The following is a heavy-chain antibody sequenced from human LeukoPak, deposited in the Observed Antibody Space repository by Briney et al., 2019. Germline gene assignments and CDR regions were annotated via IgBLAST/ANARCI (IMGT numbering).Heavy chain of an antibody. CDR2: ISSSSSYT. CDR1: GFTFSDYY. D-gene: IGHD3-22*01. V-gene: IGHV3-11*05. J-gene: IGHJ4*02. Sequence: GGSLRLSCAASGFTFSDYYMSWIRQAPGKGLEWVSYISSSSSYTNYADSVKGRFTISRDNSKNTLYLQMNSLRAEDTAVYYCAKDREDSSGYYPDPLFDYWGQGTLVTVSS. CDR3: AKDREDSSGYYPDPLFDY.